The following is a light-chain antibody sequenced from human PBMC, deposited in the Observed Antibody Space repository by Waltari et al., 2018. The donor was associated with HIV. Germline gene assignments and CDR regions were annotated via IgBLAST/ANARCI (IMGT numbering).Light chain of an antibody. CDR1: SSDVGNYNY. CDR2: EVN. Sequence: QSALTQPPSASGSPGQSVTISCTGTSSDVGNYNYVSWYQRHPGKAPKLLSYEVNKRPSGVPDRFSGSKSGDTASLTVSGLQAEDEAEYYCSSYAATNALVFGGGTKVTVL. V-gene: IGLV2-8*01. CDR3: SSYAATNALV. J-gene: IGLJ3*02.